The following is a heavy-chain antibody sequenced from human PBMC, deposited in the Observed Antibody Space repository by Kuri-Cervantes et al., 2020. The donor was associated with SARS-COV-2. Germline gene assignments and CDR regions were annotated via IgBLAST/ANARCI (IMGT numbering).Heavy chain of an antibody. CDR2: ISYDGSNK. CDR1: GFTFSSYV. CDR3: ARSLFAYYYYYGMDV. Sequence: GESLKISCAASGFTFSSYVMHWVRQAPGKGLEWVAVISYDGSNKYYADSVKGRFTISRDNSKNTLYLQMNSLRAEDTAVYYCARSLFAYYYYYGMDVWGQGTTVTVSS. J-gene: IGHJ6*02. V-gene: IGHV3-30*01.